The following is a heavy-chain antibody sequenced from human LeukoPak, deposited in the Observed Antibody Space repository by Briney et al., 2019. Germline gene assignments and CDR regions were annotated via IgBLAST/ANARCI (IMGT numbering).Heavy chain of an antibody. CDR2: IYYSGST. V-gene: IGHV4-59*01. J-gene: IGHJ4*02. CDR1: GGSISSYY. D-gene: IGHD6-19*01. Sequence: PSETLSLTCTVSGGSISSYYWSWIRQPPGKGLEWIGYIYYSGSTNYNPSLKSRVTISVDTSKNQFSLKLSSVTAADTAVYYCARDRGVGGRFFDIWGQGILLSVSS. CDR3: ARDRGVGGRFFDI.